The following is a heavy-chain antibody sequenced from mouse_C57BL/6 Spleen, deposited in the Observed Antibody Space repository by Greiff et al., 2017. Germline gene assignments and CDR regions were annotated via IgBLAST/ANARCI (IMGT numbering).Heavy chain of an antibody. CDR3: TRRALYGNYGE. V-gene: IGHV1-15*01. Sequence: VQLQQSGAELVRPGASVTLSCKASGYTFTDYEMHWVKQTPVHGLEWIGAIDPETGGTAYNQKFKGKAILTADKSSSTAYMELRRLTSEDSADYYSTRRALYGNYGEWGQGTLVTVSA. D-gene: IGHD2-1*01. CDR1: GYTFTDYE. CDR2: IDPETGGT. J-gene: IGHJ3*02.